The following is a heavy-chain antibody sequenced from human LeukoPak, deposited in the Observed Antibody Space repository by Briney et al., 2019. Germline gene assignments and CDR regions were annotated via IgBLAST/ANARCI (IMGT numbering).Heavy chain of an antibody. J-gene: IGHJ4*02. CDR2: ISSSSSTI. CDR1: GFTFSSYS. V-gene: IGHV3-48*01. Sequence: GGSLRLSCAASGFTFSSYSMNWVRQAPGKGLEWVSYISSSSSTIYYADSVKGRFTISRDNAKNSLYLQMNSLRAEDTAVYYCARDLPYCGGDCSYFDYWGQGTLDTVSS. CDR3: ARDLPYCGGDCSYFDY. D-gene: IGHD2-21*02.